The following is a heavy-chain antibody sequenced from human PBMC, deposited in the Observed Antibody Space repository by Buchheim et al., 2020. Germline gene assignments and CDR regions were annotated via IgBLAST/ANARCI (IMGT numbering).Heavy chain of an antibody. J-gene: IGHJ6*02. V-gene: IGHV4-39*07. Sequence: HLQGSGPGLVRPSETLSLTCTVSGASINSGGYYWDWVRQPPGKGLEWVGHIYSGGSTYFNPSLKSRVTISFDAPNNQLSLMLTAVTAADTGTYYCARGSYQTGWRGFSYYSMDVWGQGT. CDR1: GASINSGGYY. CDR2: IYSGGST. CDR3: ARGSYQTGWRGFSYYSMDV. D-gene: IGHD6-19*01.